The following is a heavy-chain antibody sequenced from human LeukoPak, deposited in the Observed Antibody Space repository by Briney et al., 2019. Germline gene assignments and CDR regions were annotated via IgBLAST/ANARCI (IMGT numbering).Heavy chain of an antibody. J-gene: IGHJ4*02. D-gene: IGHD1-26*01. V-gene: IGHV4-59*01. CDR3: ARGDGGSYGFDY. CDR1: GGSISSYY. CDR2: IYYSGST. Sequence: SETLSLTCTVSGGSISSYYWSWIRQPPGKGLEWIGYIYYSGSTNYNPSLKSRVTISVDTSQNHFSLKLSSVTAADTAVYYCARGDGGSYGFDYWGQGTLVTVSS.